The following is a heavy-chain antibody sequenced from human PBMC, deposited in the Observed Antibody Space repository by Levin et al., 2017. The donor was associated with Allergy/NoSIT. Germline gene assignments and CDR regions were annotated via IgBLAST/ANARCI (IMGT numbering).Heavy chain of an antibody. CDR3: AHRPIATTGMGGYFDL. D-gene: IGHD6-13*01. J-gene: IGHJ2*01. CDR2: IYWDDDK. CDR1: GFSLSTSGVG. V-gene: IGHV2-5*02. Sequence: SGPTLVKPTQTLTLTCTFSGFSLSTSGVGVGWIRQPPGKALEWRALIYWDDDKRYSPSLKSRLTITKDTSNNQVVLTMTNMDPVDTATYYCAHRPIATTGMGGYFDLWGRGTLVTVSS.